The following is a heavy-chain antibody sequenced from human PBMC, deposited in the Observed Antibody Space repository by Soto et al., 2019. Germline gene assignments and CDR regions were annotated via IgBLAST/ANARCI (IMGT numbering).Heavy chain of an antibody. J-gene: IGHJ1*01. D-gene: IGHD3-22*01. CDR2: IYYSGST. V-gene: IGHV4-59*01. CDR1: GGSISSYD. Sequence: SETLSLTCSVAGGSISSYDWSWIRQPPGKGLEWIGYIYYSGSTNYNPSLKSRVTISVDTSKNQFSLKLSSVTAADMAVYYCARTRNSYYDSSGYPEYFQHWGQGTLVTVSS. CDR3: ARTRNSYYDSSGYPEYFQH.